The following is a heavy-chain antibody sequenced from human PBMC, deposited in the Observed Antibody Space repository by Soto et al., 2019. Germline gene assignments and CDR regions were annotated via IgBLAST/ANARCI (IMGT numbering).Heavy chain of an antibody. CDR1: GDSISGSQW. V-gene: IGHV4-4*02. D-gene: IGHD2-2*01. CDR2: ISHTGTT. CDR3: AKVISSREEYFDY. Sequence: QVQLQESGPGLVKPSETLSLTCAVSGDSISGSQWWSWVRLPPGKGLEWIGEISHTGTTNYNPALKSRVTMSVVKPKYQFSRNLTSVTAAGTVVYDCAKVISSREEYFDYWGQGTEVTVSP. J-gene: IGHJ4*02.